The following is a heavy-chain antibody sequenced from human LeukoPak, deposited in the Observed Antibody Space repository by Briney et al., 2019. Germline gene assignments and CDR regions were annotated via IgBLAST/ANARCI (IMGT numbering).Heavy chain of an antibody. CDR1: GFTFTGYY. CDR2: ISPDSGGT. J-gene: IGHJ4*02. V-gene: IGHV1-2*02. Sequence: PGGSLRLSCAASGFTFTGYYMHWVRRAPGQGLEWMGWISPDSGGTNFAQKFQGRVTMTRDTPISTAYMELSRLRSDDTAVYYCGRDFRDSLDYWGQGTLVTVSS. CDR3: GRDFRDSLDY.